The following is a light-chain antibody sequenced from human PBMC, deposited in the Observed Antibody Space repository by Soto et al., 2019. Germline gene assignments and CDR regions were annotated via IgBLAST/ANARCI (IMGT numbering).Light chain of an antibody. CDR1: QAISSW. CDR2: AAS. Sequence: DIQMTQSPTSVSASVGDRVTISFRASQAISSWLVWYQQKPGKAPKLLIYAASKLESGVPSRFSGSGSGTDFTLSISSVQPEDFATYYCQQADTFPFTFGQGTRLEI. J-gene: IGKJ5*01. V-gene: IGKV1-12*02. CDR3: QQADTFPFT.